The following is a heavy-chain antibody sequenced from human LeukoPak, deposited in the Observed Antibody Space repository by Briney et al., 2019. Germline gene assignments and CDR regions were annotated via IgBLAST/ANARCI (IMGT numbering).Heavy chain of an antibody. J-gene: IGHJ4*02. D-gene: IGHD6-19*01. CDR1: GSTFEDYA. CDR3: AKDQGASGWGAFDY. Sequence: GGSLRLSCAASGSTFEDYAMHWVRQAPGKGLEWVSFISGDGGTTYYADSVKGRFTISRNNSKTSLYLQMNSLRTEDTALYYCAKDQGASGWGAFDYWGQGTLVTVSS. CDR2: ISGDGGTT. V-gene: IGHV3-43*02.